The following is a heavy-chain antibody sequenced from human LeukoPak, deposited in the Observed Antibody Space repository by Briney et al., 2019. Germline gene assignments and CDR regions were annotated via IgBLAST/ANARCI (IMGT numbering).Heavy chain of an antibody. V-gene: IGHV3-48*04. J-gene: IGHJ5*02. CDR2: ISSSSSTI. D-gene: IGHD3-22*01. CDR1: GFTFSSYS. CDR3: ARASYDSSGYYLSGWFDP. Sequence: PGGSLRLSCAASGFTFSSYSMIWVRQAPGKGLEWVSYISSSSSTIYYADSVKGRFTVSRDNAKNSLYLQMNSLRAEDTAVYYCARASYDSSGYYLSGWFDPWGQGTLVTVSS.